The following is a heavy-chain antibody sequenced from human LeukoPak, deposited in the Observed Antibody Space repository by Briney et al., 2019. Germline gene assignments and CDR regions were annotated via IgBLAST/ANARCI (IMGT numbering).Heavy chain of an antibody. CDR1: GFTFNDYY. J-gene: IGHJ5*02. CDR3: ATDGAGFDT. Sequence: GGSLRLSCAASGFTFNDYYMSWMRQAPGKGLEWLSYINIGGTNTHYADSVKGRFTISRDNAKKSLYLEMNNLRAEDTAVYYCATDGAGFDTWGQGVLVTVSS. CDR2: INIGGTNT. V-gene: IGHV3-11*01.